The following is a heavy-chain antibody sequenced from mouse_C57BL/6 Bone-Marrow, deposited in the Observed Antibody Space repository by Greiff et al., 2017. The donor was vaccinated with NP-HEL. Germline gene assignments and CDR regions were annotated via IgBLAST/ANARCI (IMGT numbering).Heavy chain of an antibody. CDR1: GYTFTSYW. V-gene: IGHV1-59*01. J-gene: IGHJ1*03. CDR3: ARWDYGSSYGYWYFDV. Sequence: QVQLKQPGAELVRPGTSVKLSCKASGYTFTSYWMHWVKQRPGQGLEWIGVIDPSDSYTNYNQKFKGKATLTVDTSSSTAYMQLSSLTSEDSAVYYCARWDYGSSYGYWYFDVWGTGTTVTVSS. CDR2: IDPSDSYT. D-gene: IGHD1-1*01.